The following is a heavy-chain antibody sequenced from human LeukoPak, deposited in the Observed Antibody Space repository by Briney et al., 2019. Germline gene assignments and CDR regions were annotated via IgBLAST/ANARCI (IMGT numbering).Heavy chain of an antibody. D-gene: IGHD3-22*01. CDR3: ARDLGGNYYDSSGYLDY. V-gene: IGHV3-66*01. CDR1: GFTVSSNY. Sequence: GGSLRLSCAASGFTVSSNYMSWVRQAPGKGLEWVSVIYSGGSTYYADSVKGRFTISRDNSKNTLYLQMNSLRAEDTAVYYCARDLGGNYYDSSGYLDYWGQGTLVTVSS. J-gene: IGHJ4*02. CDR2: IYSGGST.